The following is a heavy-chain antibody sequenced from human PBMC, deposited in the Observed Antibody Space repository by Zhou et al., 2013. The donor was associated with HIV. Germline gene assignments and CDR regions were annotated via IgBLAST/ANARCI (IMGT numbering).Heavy chain of an antibody. Sequence: QVQLVQSEAEVKKIGASVKVSCKASGYIFTDYYMHWVRQAPGQGLEWMGWINPNSGGTNYAQKFQGRVTMTRDTSISTAYMELSRLRSDDTAVYYCARDRRIAAATGPDYYYAMDVWGQGTDGHRLL. CDR3: ARDRRIAAATGPDYYYAMDV. J-gene: IGHJ6*02. CDR2: INPNSGGT. V-gene: IGHV1-2*02. CDR1: GYIFTDYY. D-gene: IGHD6-13*01.